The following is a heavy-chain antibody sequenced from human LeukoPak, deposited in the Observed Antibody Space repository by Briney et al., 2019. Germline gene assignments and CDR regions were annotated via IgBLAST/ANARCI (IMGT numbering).Heavy chain of an antibody. V-gene: IGHV3-30*02. Sequence: PGGSLRLSCAASGFTFSSYGMHWVRQAPGKGLEWVAFIRYDGSNKYYADSVKGRFTISRDNSKNTLYLQMNSLRAEDTAVYYCAKDTSWGWSSDGFDIWGQGTMVTVPS. D-gene: IGHD2-2*01. J-gene: IGHJ3*02. CDR1: GFTFSSYG. CDR3: AKDTSWGWSSDGFDI. CDR2: IRYDGSNK.